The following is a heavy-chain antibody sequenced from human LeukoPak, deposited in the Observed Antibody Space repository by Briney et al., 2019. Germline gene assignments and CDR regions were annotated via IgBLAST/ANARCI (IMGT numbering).Heavy chain of an antibody. J-gene: IGHJ4*02. V-gene: IGHV4-59*11. CDR1: GGSISRHF. CDR3: ARHYSDSRGYYQVFDS. CDR2: IYYSGSP. D-gene: IGHD3-22*01. Sequence: SETLSLTCSVSGGSISRHFWSWIRQPPGKGLEWIGYIYYSGSPNYNPSLKSRVTMSLDTSKNQFSLKLNSVTAADTAVYYCARHYSDSRGYYQVFDSWGLGALVTVSS.